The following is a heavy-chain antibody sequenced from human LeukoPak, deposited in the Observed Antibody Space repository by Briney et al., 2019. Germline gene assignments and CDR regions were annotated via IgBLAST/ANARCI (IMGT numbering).Heavy chain of an antibody. CDR3: ARGITGMYYYDP. Sequence: QAGGSLRLSCAASGFTLSTYWMHWVRQPPGKGLVWVSRINFDGSSTNYADSVKGRFTISRDNAKDTLYLQINSLRAEDTAVYYCARGITGMYYYDPWGQGTLVTVSS. V-gene: IGHV3-74*01. CDR2: INFDGSST. J-gene: IGHJ5*02. CDR1: GFTLSTYW. D-gene: IGHD3-10*01.